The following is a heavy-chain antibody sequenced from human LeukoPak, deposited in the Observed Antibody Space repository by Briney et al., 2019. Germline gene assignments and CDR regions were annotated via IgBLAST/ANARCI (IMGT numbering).Heavy chain of an antibody. D-gene: IGHD1-1*01. J-gene: IGHJ4*02. V-gene: IGHV3-64D*06. CDR1: GFTFTSHV. CDR2: VSMNVQTT. CDR3: VREGLERRTNFDY. Sequence: GGSLRLSCSASGFTFTSHVMLWVRQAPGKGRQYVSGVSMNVQTTYYAGSVKGRFTISRDSSKNTVYLQMNSLTAEDTAVYYCVREGLERRTNFDYWGQGTLVSVSS.